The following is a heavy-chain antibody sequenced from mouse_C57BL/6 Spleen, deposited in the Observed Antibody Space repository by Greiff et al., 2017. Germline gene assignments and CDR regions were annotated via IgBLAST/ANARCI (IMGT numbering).Heavy chain of an antibody. Sequence: QVQLKQSGAELVRPGASVTLSCKASGYTFTDYEMHWVKQTPVHGLEWIGAIYPETGGTAYNQKFKGKAILTADKSSSTAYMELRSLTSEDSAVYCCTSTSIYYYGPYWGQGTTLTVSS. CDR2: IYPETGGT. J-gene: IGHJ2*01. CDR3: TSTSIYYYGPY. D-gene: IGHD1-1*01. CDR1: GYTFTDYE. V-gene: IGHV1-15*01.